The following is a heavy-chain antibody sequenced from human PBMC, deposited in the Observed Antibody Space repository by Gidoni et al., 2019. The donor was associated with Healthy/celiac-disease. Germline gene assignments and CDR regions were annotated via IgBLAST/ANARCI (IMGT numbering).Heavy chain of an antibody. Sequence: QVQLVESGGGVVQPGRALRLSCAASGFTFRSYAMHWVRQAPGKGLEWVAVISYDGSNKYYADSVKGRFTISRDNSKNTLYLQMNSLRAEDTAVYYCAKVAPFPDTMIVVVMPTGDYWGQGTLVTVSS. CDR1: GFTFRSYA. CDR2: ISYDGSNK. V-gene: IGHV3-30*04. CDR3: AKVAPFPDTMIVVVMPTGDY. D-gene: IGHD3-22*01. J-gene: IGHJ4*02.